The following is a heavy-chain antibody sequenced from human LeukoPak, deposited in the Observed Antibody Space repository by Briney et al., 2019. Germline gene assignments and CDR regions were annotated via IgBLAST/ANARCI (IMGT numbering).Heavy chain of an antibody. D-gene: IGHD2-15*01. V-gene: IGHV4-59*01. CDR1: GDSISNSY. Sequence: SETLSLTCSVSGDSISNSYWTWIRQPPGKRLEWIGYIDFRGGTNYNPSLGRRLSMSVAASKNQFSLRLRSVTAADTAVYCCARDSVYATNWFDPWGQGILVTVSS. CDR3: ARDSVYATNWFDP. CDR2: IDFRGGT. J-gene: IGHJ5*02.